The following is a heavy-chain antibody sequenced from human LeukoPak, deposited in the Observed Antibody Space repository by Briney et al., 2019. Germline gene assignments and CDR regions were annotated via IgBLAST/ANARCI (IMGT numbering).Heavy chain of an antibody. V-gene: IGHV3-33*01. J-gene: IGHJ3*01. CDR2: IWYDGSNE. Sequence: GRSLRLSCAASGFTFSNSGMHWVRRAPGKGLEWVAVIWYDGSNEYYADAVKGRFIISRDNSKNTVHLQMNSLRVEDTSVYYCAREISMFVNAFDLWGQGTLVAVSS. CDR1: GFTFSNSG. CDR3: AREISMFVNAFDL. D-gene: IGHD3-10*02.